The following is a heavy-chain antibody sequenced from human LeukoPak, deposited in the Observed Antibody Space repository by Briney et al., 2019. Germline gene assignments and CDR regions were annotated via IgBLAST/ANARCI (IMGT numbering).Heavy chain of an antibody. V-gene: IGHV3-23*01. CDR1: GFSFNNYA. Sequence: GGSLRLSCSASGFSFNNYAMSWVRQAPGKGLEWGSGISGDAGRTYYADSVKDRFTIYRDNSKNTLYLQMNSLGAEDTAVYYCVQDWAWGAFAYWGQGTLVTVSS. CDR3: VQDWAWGAFAY. J-gene: IGHJ4*02. CDR2: ISGDAGRT. D-gene: IGHD7-27*01.